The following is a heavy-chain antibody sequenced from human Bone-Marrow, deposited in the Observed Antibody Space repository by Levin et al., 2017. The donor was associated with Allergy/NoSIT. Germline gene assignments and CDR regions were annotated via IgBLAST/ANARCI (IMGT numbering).Heavy chain of an antibody. CDR2: IYYSGNS. CDR3: ARLHRLDYFDY. CDR1: GGSITSGDHS. J-gene: IGHJ4*02. D-gene: IGHD3-16*01. V-gene: IGHV4-30-4*01. Sequence: SETLSLTCSVSGGSITSGDHSWTWIRQPPGKDLEWIGYIYYSGNSYYNPSLKSRVAMSVDTSNNQFSLKLPSVTAAYTAMYFCARLHRLDYFDYWGQGVLVTVSS.